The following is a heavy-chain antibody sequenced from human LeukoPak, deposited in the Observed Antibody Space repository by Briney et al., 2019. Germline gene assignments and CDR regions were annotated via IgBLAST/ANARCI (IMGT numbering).Heavy chain of an antibody. D-gene: IGHD5-18*01. Sequence: ASVKDSCKASVYTFSIYGVSGVGQARGQGREWVAWISAYNGNTNYAQNFQGRVTMTTDTSTSTAYMELRSLRSDDTAVYYCARGGYSYGYMGYFDYWGQGTLVTVSS. CDR3: ARGGYSYGYMGYFDY. CDR1: VYTFSIYG. CDR2: ISAYNGNT. J-gene: IGHJ4*02. V-gene: IGHV1-18*01.